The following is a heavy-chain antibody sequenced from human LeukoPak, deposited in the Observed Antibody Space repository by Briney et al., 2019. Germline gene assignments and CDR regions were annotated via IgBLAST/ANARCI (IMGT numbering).Heavy chain of an antibody. D-gene: IGHD1-26*01. CDR3: ARVGATGSGYYFDY. CDR1: GGSISSYY. V-gene: IGHV4-4*07. Sequence: SETLSLTCTVSGGSISSYYWSWIRQPAGKGLEWIGRIYTSGSTNYNPSLKSRVTISVDKSKNQFSLKLSSVTAADTAVYYCARVGATGSGYYFDYWGQGALVTVSS. CDR2: IYTSGST. J-gene: IGHJ4*02.